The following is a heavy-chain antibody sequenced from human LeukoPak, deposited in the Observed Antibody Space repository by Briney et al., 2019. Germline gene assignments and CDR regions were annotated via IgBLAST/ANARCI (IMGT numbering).Heavy chain of an antibody. CDR2: ISYGGSNN. V-gene: IGHV3-30*18. CDR3: AKDRGGAKGIAMAGDYFDY. CDR1: GFPFSSCG. Sequence: PGRALRLSCAASGFPFSSCGMNWLHQAPGKGLEWVAVISYGGSNNYYADSEKGLSTISRDNSKTTLYIQMNSQRAEDTAVYYCAKDRGGAKGIAMAGDYFDYWGQGTLVTVSS. J-gene: IGHJ4*02. D-gene: IGHD6-19*01.